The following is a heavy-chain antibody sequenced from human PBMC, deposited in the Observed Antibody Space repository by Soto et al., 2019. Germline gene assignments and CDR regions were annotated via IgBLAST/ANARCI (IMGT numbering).Heavy chain of an antibody. V-gene: IGHV1-18*01. CDR1: GYTFTSYG. Sequence: GASVKVSCKASGYTFTSYGISWVRQAPGQGLEWMGWISAYNGNTNYAQKLQGRVTMTTDTSTSTAYMELRSLRSDDTAVYYCARDTALYRAVIPFSFWGQGTLVTVS. CDR3: ARDTALYRAVIPFSF. J-gene: IGHJ4*02. CDR2: ISAYNGNT. D-gene: IGHD2-21*01.